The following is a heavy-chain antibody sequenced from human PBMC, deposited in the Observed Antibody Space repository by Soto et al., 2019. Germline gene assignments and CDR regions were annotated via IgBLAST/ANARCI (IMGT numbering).Heavy chain of an antibody. CDR2: FDPEDGET. V-gene: IGHV1-24*01. CDR3: ARSNWNDVSYFDY. J-gene: IGHJ4*02. D-gene: IGHD1-1*01. Sequence: GKGLEWMGGFDPEDGETFYAEKFQGRVTMTRDTSTSTVYMELSSLRSEDTAVYFCARSNWNDVSYFDYWGQGTLVTV.